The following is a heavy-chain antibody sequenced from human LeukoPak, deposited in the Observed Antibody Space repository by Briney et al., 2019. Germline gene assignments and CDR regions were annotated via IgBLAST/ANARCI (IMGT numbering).Heavy chain of an antibody. CDR3: AKVGRIVVVPAAIDGVPNDTGVGHY. CDR2: ISYDGSNK. J-gene: IGHJ4*02. Sequence: GRSLRLSCAASGFTFSSYGMHWVRQAPGKGLEWVAVISYDGSNKYYADSVKGRFTISRDNSKNTLYLQMNSLRAEDTAVYYCAKVGRIVVVPAAIDGVPNDTGVGHYWGQGTLVTVSS. V-gene: IGHV3-30*18. D-gene: IGHD2-2*02. CDR1: GFTFSSYG.